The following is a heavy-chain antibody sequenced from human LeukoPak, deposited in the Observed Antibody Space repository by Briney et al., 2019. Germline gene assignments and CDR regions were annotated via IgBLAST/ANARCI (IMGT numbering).Heavy chain of an antibody. V-gene: IGHV5-51*01. J-gene: IGHJ5*01. Sequence: GESLQISCTGSTYSFSSYWIGWVRYVPGKGLEWMGIIYPGDYDTRYSPSFQGQVTISVDKSISTAYLQWDTLKDSDTAIYYCARAPTSISHPKWFDSWGQGTLVTVSS. D-gene: IGHD2-2*01. CDR2: IYPGDYDT. CDR3: ARAPTSISHPKWFDS. CDR1: TYSFSSYW.